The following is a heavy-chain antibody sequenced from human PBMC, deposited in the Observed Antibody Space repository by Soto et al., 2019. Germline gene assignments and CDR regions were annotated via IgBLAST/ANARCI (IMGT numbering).Heavy chain of an antibody. CDR2: ISGAGINR. CDR1: GFTFGSYA. V-gene: IGHV3-23*01. CDR3: ARAQKAYFNCDMDV. Sequence: GVSLRLSCAASGFTFGSYAMTWVRQAPGKGLEWVSSISGAGINRYYADSVKGRFTISRDNSKDTLFLLMNSLRAEDTALYYCARAQKAYFNCDMDVWGQGTTVTVSS. J-gene: IGHJ6*03.